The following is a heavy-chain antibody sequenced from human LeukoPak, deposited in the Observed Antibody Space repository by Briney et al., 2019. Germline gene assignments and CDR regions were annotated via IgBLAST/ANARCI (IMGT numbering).Heavy chain of an antibody. Sequence: ASVKVSLKASVYTLSTHGISWVRQAPAQGREWVGWISAYDGYTNYAQKFQGRVTMTTDTSTSTAYMELRSLRSADTAVYYCARFWIAAYYFDYWGQGTLLTVSS. D-gene: IGHD3-3*01. CDR3: ARFWIAAYYFDY. CDR1: VYTLSTHG. V-gene: IGHV1-18*01. J-gene: IGHJ4*02. CDR2: ISAYDGYT.